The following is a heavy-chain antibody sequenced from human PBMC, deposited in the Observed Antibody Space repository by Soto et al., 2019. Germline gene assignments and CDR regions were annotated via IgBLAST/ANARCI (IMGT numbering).Heavy chain of an antibody. D-gene: IGHD3-10*01. V-gene: IGHV3-33*01. CDR3: ARDDEYSGNGMDV. Sequence: QVQLVESGGGVVQPGRSLRLSCAASGFTFSNYGMHWVRQAPGKGLEWVAVILNDGSNRYHADSVKDRFTISRDNSKNTLYWQMNSLRAEDKAVYYCARDDEYSGNGMDVWGQGTTVTVS. J-gene: IGHJ6*02. CDR1: GFTFSNYG. CDR2: ILNDGSNR.